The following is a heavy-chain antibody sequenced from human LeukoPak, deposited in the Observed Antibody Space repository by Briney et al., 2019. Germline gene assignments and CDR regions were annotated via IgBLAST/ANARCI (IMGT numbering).Heavy chain of an antibody. CDR2: IWYDGSNK. Sequence: GGSLRLSCAGSGFTFSSYGMHWVRQAPGKGLEWVAVIWYDGSNKYYADSVKGRFTISRDNSKNTLYLQMNSLRAEDTAVYYCARDASSSWLDYWGQGTLVTVSS. J-gene: IGHJ4*02. D-gene: IGHD6-13*01. CDR3: ARDASSSWLDY. V-gene: IGHV3-33*08. CDR1: GFTFSSYG.